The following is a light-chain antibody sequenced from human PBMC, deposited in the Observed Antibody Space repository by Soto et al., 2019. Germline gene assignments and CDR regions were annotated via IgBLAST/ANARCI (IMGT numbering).Light chain of an antibody. V-gene: IGKV1-33*01. J-gene: IGKJ5*01. CDR2: DAS. CDR3: QQYENLPT. Sequence: IQMTQSPSSLSAAVXXRVTMTCQASQNINNYLNWYQQKPGRAPKLLIYDASNLEAGVPSRFRGSGSGTDFTFTISRLQPEDIATYYCQQYENLPTFGQGTRLEIK. CDR1: QNINNY.